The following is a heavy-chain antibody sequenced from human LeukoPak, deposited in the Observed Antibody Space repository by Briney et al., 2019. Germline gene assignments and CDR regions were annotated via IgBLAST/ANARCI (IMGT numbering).Heavy chain of an antibody. CDR2: ISSRGTTM. D-gene: IGHD5-12*01. Sequence: PGGSLRLSCAASGFTFSSYEMHWVRQAPGKGLEWIADISSRGTTMYYADSVEGRFTISRDNAKNSLYLQMDSLRAEDTAVYYCARLLVATPGVDPWGQGTLVTVSS. CDR1: GFTFSSYE. V-gene: IGHV3-48*03. CDR3: ARLLVATPGVDP. J-gene: IGHJ5*02.